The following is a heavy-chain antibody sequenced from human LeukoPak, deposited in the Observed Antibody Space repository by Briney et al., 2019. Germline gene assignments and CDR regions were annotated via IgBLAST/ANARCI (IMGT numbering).Heavy chain of an antibody. CDR3: ARDPYSGSYGNYYYYFMDV. Sequence: ETLSLTCAVSGGSLSGYYWTWIRQPPGKGLEWVSSITSGSSYIYYADSVKGRFTISRDNAKNSLYLQMNSLRAEDTAVYYCARDPYSGSYGNYYYYFMDVWGKGTTVTISS. CDR2: ITSGSSYI. J-gene: IGHJ6*03. CDR1: GGSLSGYY. V-gene: IGHV3-21*01. D-gene: IGHD1-26*01.